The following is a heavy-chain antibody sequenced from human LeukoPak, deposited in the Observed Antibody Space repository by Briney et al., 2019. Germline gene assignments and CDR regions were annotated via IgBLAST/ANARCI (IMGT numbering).Heavy chain of an antibody. CDR3: ARAPAASFDY. V-gene: IGHV3-48*04. CDR1: GFNFSTYN. CDR2: ISSSSTTI. Sequence: GGSLRLSCAASGFNFSTYNMNWVRQAPGRGLEWVSFISSSSTTIYYADSVEGQFTISRDNAENALYLQMDSLRAEDTAVYYCARAPAASFDYWGQGALITVSS. J-gene: IGHJ4*02. D-gene: IGHD2-2*01.